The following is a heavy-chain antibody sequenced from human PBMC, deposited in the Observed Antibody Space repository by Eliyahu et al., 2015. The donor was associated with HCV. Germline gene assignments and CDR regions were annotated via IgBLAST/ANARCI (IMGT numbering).Heavy chain of an antibody. V-gene: IGHV3-23*01. CDR1: GFTFSNYA. CDR2: ISYSGYST. D-gene: IGHD6-13*01. CDR3: AKDSREQLPQDYLDY. J-gene: IGHJ4*02. Sequence: VQLLDSGXGLVQPGGXLXLSXXXSGFTFSNYAMSWVRQAPGKGLEWISAISYSGYSTYYSESVKGRFFISRDNSKNTVWLQMNSLRGEDTAIYYCAKDSREQLPQDYLDYWGQGTLVTVSS.